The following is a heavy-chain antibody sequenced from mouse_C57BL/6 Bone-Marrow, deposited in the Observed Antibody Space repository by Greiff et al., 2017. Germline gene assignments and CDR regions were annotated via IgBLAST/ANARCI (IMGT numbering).Heavy chain of an antibody. CDR3: ARGGYDAWFAY. J-gene: IGHJ3*01. V-gene: IGHV1-82*01. Sequence: VKLVASGPELVKPGASVKISCKASGYAFSSSWLNWVKQRPGKGLEWIGRIYPGDGDTNYNGKFKGKATLTADKSSSTAYMQLSSLTSEDSAFYFCARGGYDAWFAYWGQVTLVTVSA. CDR1: GYAFSSSW. CDR2: IYPGDGDT. D-gene: IGHD2-2*01.